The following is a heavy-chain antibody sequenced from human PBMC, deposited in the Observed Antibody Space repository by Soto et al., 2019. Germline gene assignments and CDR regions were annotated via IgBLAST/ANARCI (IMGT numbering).Heavy chain of an antibody. D-gene: IGHD3-3*01. CDR2: ISAYNGNT. J-gene: IGHJ4*02. Sequence: ASVKVSCKASGYTFTSYGISWVRQAPGQGLEWMGWISAYNGNTNYAQRLQGRVTMTTDTSTSTAYMELRSLRSDDTAVYYCAREGSTIFGVVMQYYFDYWGQGTLVTVSS. V-gene: IGHV1-18*01. CDR3: AREGSTIFGVVMQYYFDY. CDR1: GYTFTSYG.